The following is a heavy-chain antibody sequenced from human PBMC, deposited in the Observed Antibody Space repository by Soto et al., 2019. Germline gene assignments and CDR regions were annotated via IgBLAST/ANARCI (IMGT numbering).Heavy chain of an antibody. J-gene: IGHJ4*02. D-gene: IGHD7-27*01. CDR2: LDQDGTQT. V-gene: IGHV3-7*03. Sequence: EVQLVESGGDLVQPGGSLRLSCAASGFTFSYYWMTWVRQAPGKGLEWVATLDQDGTQTFDVDSVKGRFTISRDNARNSLYLQINSLRAEDTAFYYCARENWGSYDYWGQGSLVTVSS. CDR1: GFTFSYYW. CDR3: ARENWGSYDY.